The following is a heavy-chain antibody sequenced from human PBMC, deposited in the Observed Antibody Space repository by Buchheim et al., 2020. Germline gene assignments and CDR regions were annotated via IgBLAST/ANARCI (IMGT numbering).Heavy chain of an antibody. CDR1: GFTFSDYY. CDR2: ISSRGGTI. Sequence: QVQLVESGGGLVKPGGSLRLSCAASGFTFSDYYMSWIRQAPGKGLEWVSYISSRGGTIYYADSVKGRFTISRDNAKNSLYLQMNSLRAEDTAVYYCARVATNVVPATYYYYYGMDVWGQGTT. D-gene: IGHD2-2*01. J-gene: IGHJ6*02. V-gene: IGHV3-11*04. CDR3: ARVATNVVPATYYYYYGMDV.